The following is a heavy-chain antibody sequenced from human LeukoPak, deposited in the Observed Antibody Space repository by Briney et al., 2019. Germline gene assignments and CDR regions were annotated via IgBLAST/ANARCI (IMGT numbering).Heavy chain of an antibody. J-gene: IGHJ4*02. D-gene: IGHD6-19*01. Sequence: PSETLSLTCAVYGGSFSVYYWSWIRQPPGKGLEWIGEINHSGSTNYNPSLKSRVTISVDTSKNQFSLKVSSVTAADTAVYYCARTVAGKLVFGYWGQGTLVTVSS. CDR2: INHSGST. CDR1: GGSFSVYY. CDR3: ARTVAGKLVFGY. V-gene: IGHV4-34*01.